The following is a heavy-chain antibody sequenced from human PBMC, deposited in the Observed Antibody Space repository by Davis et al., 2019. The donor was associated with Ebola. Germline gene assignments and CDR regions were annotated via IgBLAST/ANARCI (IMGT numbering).Heavy chain of an antibody. J-gene: IGHJ4*02. CDR1: GFTFSSYT. Sequence: GESLKISCAASGFTFSSYTMNWVRQAPGKGLEWVSSISSSSSTINYADSVKGRFTISRDNAKNSLYLQMNSLRAEDTAVYYCAKLNTVTTWPVVGYWGQGTLVTVSS. D-gene: IGHD4-11*01. CDR2: ISSSSSTI. CDR3: AKLNTVTTWPVVGY. V-gene: IGHV3-48*01.